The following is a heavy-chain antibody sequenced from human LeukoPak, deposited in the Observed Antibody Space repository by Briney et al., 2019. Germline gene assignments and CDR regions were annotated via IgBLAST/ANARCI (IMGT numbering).Heavy chain of an antibody. CDR1: GFTFSSYA. CDR2: IYYSGST. J-gene: IGHJ4*02. V-gene: IGHV4-59*05. CDR3: ASYDSSGWVDY. Sequence: GSLRLSCAASGFTFSSYAMSWVRQAPGKGLEWIGSIYYSGSTYYNPSLKSRVTISVDTSKNQFSLKLSSVTAADTAVYYCASYDSSGWVDYWGQGTLVTVSS. D-gene: IGHD3-22*01.